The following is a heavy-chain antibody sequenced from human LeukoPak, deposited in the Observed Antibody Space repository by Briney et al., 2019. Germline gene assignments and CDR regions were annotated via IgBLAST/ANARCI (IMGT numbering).Heavy chain of an antibody. J-gene: IGHJ6*02. CDR1: GGSISSYY. D-gene: IGHD3-16*01. CDR2: IYYSGST. V-gene: IGHV4-59*01. Sequence: SQTLSLTCTVSGGSISSYYWSWIRQPPGKGLEWIGYIYYSGSTNYNPSLKSRVTISVDTSKNQFSLKLSSVTAADTAVYYCARWGGFYYYGMDVWGQGTTVTVSS. CDR3: ARWGGFYYYGMDV.